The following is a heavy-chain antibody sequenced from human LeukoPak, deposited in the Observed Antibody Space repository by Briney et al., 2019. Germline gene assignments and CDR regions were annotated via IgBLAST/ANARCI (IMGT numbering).Heavy chain of an antibody. CDR1: GFTFSSYG. CDR3: ARKGDDYGDYGVDY. J-gene: IGHJ4*02. CDR2: ISSSGSTI. D-gene: IGHD4-17*01. V-gene: IGHV3-48*04. Sequence: GGSLRLSCSASGFTFSSYGMSWVRQAPGKGLEWVSYISSSGSTIYYADSVKGRFTISRDNAKNSLYLQMNSLRAEDTAVHYCARKGDDYGDYGVDYWGQGTLVTVSS.